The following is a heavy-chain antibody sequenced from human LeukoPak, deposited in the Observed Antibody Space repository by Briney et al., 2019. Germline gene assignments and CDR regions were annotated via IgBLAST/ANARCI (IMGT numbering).Heavy chain of an antibody. CDR3: ARGSYDSSGYYYEGVDY. CDR2: ISAYNGNT. J-gene: IGHJ4*02. D-gene: IGHD3-22*01. V-gene: IGHV1-18*01. CDR1: GYTFTSYG. Sequence: ASVKVSCKASGYTFTSYGISWVRQAPGQGLEWMGWISAYNGNTNYTQKLQGRVTMTTGTSTSTAYMELRSLRSDDTAVYYCARGSYDSSGYYYEGVDYWGQGTLVTVSS.